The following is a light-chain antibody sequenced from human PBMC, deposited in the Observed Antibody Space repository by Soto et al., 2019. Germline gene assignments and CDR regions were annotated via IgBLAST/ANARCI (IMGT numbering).Light chain of an antibody. V-gene: IGKV3-20*01. CDR1: QSVSSSS. CDR3: QHYGSSPLT. Sequence: EIVLTQSPGTLSLSPGERATLACRASQSVSSSSLAWYQQKPGQAPRLLIYGASSRATGIPDRFSGSGSGTDFTLTISRLEPEDFAVYYCQHYGSSPLTFGQGTKLEIK. J-gene: IGKJ2*01. CDR2: GAS.